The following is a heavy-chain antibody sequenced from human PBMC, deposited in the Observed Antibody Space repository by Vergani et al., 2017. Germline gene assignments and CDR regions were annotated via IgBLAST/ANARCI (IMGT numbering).Heavy chain of an antibody. CDR1: GYSISSGYY. D-gene: IGHD3-22*01. Sequence: QVQLQESGPGLVKPSETLSLTCAVSGYSISSGYYWGWIRQPPGKGLEWIGSIYHSGSTYYNPSLKSRVTISVDTSKNQFSLKLSSVTAADTAVYYCARDLYDSSGDWGQGALVTVSS. V-gene: IGHV4-38-2*02. CDR2: IYHSGST. J-gene: IGHJ4*02. CDR3: ARDLYDSSGD.